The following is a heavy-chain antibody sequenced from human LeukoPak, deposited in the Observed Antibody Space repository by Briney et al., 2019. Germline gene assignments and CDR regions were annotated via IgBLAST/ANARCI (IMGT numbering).Heavy chain of an antibody. J-gene: IGHJ4*02. D-gene: IGHD2-15*01. CDR2: IIPIFGTT. CDR3: ARGLRDTYCSGGSCYSDY. Sequence: ASVKVSCKASGGTLRNYVISWVRHAPGQGLEWMGGIIPIFGTTNYAQKFQGRVTISTDESTSTAYMDLSSLRSEDTAIYHCARGLRDTYCSGGSCYSDYWGQGTLVTVSS. CDR1: GGTLRNYV. V-gene: IGHV1-69*05.